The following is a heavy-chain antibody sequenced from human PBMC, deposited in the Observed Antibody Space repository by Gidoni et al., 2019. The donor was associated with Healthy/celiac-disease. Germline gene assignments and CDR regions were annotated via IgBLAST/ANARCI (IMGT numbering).Heavy chain of an antibody. Sequence: EVQLVESGGGLVKPGGSLRLSCAASGFPFSNAWMSWVRQAPGKGLEWVGRIKSKTDGGTTDYAAPVKGRFTISRDDSKNTLYLQMNSLKTEDTAVYYCTTVLLVVVIADDYWGQGTLVTVSS. J-gene: IGHJ4*02. CDR3: TTVLLVVVIADDY. D-gene: IGHD3-22*01. CDR2: IKSKTDGGTT. CDR1: GFPFSNAW. V-gene: IGHV3-15*01.